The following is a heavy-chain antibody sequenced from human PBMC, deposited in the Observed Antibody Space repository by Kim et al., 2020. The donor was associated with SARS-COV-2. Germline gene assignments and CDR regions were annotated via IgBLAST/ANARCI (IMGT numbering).Heavy chain of an antibody. CDR1: GFTFSGSA. CDR3: TRRFYDSSGDYYYYYGMDV. Sequence: GGSLRLSCAASGFTFSGSAMHWVRQASGKGLEWVGRIRSKANSYATAYAASVKGRFTISRDDSKNTAYLQMNSLKTEDTAVYYCTRRFYDSSGDYYYYYGMDVWGQGTTVTVSS. J-gene: IGHJ6*02. V-gene: IGHV3-73*01. CDR2: IRSKANSYAT. D-gene: IGHD3-22*01.